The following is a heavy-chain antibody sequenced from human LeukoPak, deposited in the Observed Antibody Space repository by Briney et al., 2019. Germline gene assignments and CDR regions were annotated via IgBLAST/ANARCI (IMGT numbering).Heavy chain of an antibody. Sequence: PSETLSLTCTVSGGSISSYYWSWIRQPPGKGLEWIGYIYDSGSTNYNPSLKSRSTTSVDTSKNQFPLKLSSVTAADTAVYYCARRGRNDYYFDYWGQGTLVTVSS. J-gene: IGHJ4*02. CDR3: ARRGRNDYYFDY. D-gene: IGHD2-21*02. V-gene: IGHV4-59*08. CDR1: GGSISSYY. CDR2: IYDSGST.